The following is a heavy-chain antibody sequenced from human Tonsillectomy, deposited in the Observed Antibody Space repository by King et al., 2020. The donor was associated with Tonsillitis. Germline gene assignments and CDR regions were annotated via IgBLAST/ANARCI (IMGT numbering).Heavy chain of an antibody. CDR3: ARDRSYYGSGSYLGY. J-gene: IGHJ4*02. V-gene: IGHV3-11*05. CDR1: GFTFSDYY. D-gene: IGHD3-10*01. Sequence: VQLVESGGGLVKPGGSLRLSCAASGFTFSDYYMSWIRQAPGKGLEWVSYISSSSSYTNCADSVRGRFTISRDNAKTSLYLQMNSLRAEDTAVYYCARDRSYYGSGSYLGYWGQGTLVTVSS. CDR2: ISSSSSYT.